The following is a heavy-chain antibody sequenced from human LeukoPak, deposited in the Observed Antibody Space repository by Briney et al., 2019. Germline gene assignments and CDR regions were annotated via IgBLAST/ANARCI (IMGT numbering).Heavy chain of an antibody. D-gene: IGHD6-13*01. J-gene: IGHJ4*02. CDR1: ASSISSGFY. Sequence: SETLSLTCIASASSISSGFYWGWIRQPPGKGLEWIGTIYHSGSTYYNPSLKSRVTISVDTSKNQLSLNLSSVTAADTAVYYCATQTGYSSSWYRAPLWYWGQGTLVTVSS. CDR3: ATQTGYSSSWYRAPLWY. CDR2: IYHSGST. V-gene: IGHV4-38-2*02.